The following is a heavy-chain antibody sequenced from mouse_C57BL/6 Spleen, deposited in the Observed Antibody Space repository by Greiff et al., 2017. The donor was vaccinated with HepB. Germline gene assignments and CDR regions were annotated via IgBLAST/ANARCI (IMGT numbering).Heavy chain of an antibody. CDR2: IYPGSGST. Sequence: QVQLQQPGAELVKPGASVKMSCKASGYTFTSYWITWVKQRPGQGLEWIGDIYPGSGSTNYNEKFKSKATLTVDTSSSTAYMQLSSLPAEDSSVYYCARSDNWDGAWFAYWGQGTLVTVSA. CDR3: ARSDNWDGAWFAY. D-gene: IGHD4-1*01. J-gene: IGHJ3*01. CDR1: GYTFTSYW. V-gene: IGHV1-55*01.